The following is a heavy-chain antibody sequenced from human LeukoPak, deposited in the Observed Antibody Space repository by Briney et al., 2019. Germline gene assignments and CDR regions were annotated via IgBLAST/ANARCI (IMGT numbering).Heavy chain of an antibody. CDR3: AKDVPRSGWAFDY. J-gene: IGHJ4*02. CDR2: ITNSGGST. D-gene: IGHD6-19*01. CDR1: GFTFSSYA. Sequence: PGGSLRLSCAAPGFTFSSYAMSWVRLAPGKGLEWVSAITNSGGSTFYADSVKGRFTISRDNSKNTLYLQMNSLRTEDTAVYYCAKDVPRSGWAFDYWGQGTLVTVSS. V-gene: IGHV3-23*01.